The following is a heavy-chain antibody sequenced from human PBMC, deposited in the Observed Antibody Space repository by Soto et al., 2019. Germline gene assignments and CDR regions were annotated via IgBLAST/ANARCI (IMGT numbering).Heavy chain of an antibody. CDR2: IKHSGSS. V-gene: IGHV4-34*01. CDR3: ARGGSSDWQVALDI. D-gene: IGHD6-19*01. CDR1: AGSFSHYY. Sequence: ASETLSLTCAVYAGSFSHYYWNWIRQSPGKGLEWIGKIKHSGSSNYNPSLRSRVSISVDMSKNQFSLRLTSATAADTAVYYCARGGSSDWQVALDIWGQGTMVTVSS. J-gene: IGHJ3*02.